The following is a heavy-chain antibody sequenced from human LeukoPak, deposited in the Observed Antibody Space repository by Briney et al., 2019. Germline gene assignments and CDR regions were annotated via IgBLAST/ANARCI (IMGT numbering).Heavy chain of an antibody. CDR1: GGSISSGSYY. J-gene: IGHJ3*02. D-gene: IGHD1-26*01. CDR2: IYSSGST. V-gene: IGHV4-61*02. Sequence: SETLSLTCTVSGGSISSGSYYWSWIRQPAGKGLEWIGRIYSSGSTNYNPSLKSRVTISVDTSKNQLSLKLSAVTAADTAVYYCAREKVGAPFDIWGQGTMVTVSS. CDR3: AREKVGAPFDI.